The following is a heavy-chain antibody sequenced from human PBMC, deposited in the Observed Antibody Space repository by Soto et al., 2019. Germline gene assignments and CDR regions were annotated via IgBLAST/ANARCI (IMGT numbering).Heavy chain of an antibody. V-gene: IGHV4-61*01. D-gene: IGHD1-7*01. J-gene: IGHJ4*02. CDR1: GGSVSSGSYY. Sequence: SETLSLTXTVSGGSVSSGSYYCSWIRQPPGKGLEWIGYIYYSGSTNYNPSLKSRVTISVDTSKNQFSLKLSSVTAADTAVYYCARGQDNWNYHPGFDYWGQGTLVTVSS. CDR2: IYYSGST. CDR3: ARGQDNWNYHPGFDY.